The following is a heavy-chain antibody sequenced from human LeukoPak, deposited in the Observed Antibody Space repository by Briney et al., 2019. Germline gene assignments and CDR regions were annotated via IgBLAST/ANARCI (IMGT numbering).Heavy chain of an antibody. D-gene: IGHD3-9*01. CDR3: ARDPGYDILTYTLGDYFDY. CDR2: ISAYNGNT. V-gene: IGHV1-18*01. Sequence: ASVKVSCKASGYTFTSYGISWVRQAPGQGLEWMGWISAYNGNTNYAQKLQGRVTMTTDTSTSTAYMEPRSLRSDDTAVYYCARDPGYDILTYTLGDYFDYWGQGTLVTVSS. J-gene: IGHJ4*02. CDR1: GYTFTSYG.